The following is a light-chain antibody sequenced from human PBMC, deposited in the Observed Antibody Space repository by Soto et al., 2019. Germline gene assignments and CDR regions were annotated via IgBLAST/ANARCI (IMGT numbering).Light chain of an antibody. J-gene: IGKJ4*01. V-gene: IGKV3-15*01. CDR3: QQYNNWPLT. CDR1: QSVSSN. Sequence: EIVMTQSPATLSVSPGERANLSCRASQSVSSNLAWYQQKPGQAPRLLIYGASTRATRIPARFSGSGSGTGFTLTISSVPSEDLAVYYCQQYNNWPLTFGGGTKVEIK. CDR2: GAS.